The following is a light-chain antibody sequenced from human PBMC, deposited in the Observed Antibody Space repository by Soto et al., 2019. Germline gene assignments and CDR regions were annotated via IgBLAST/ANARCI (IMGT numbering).Light chain of an antibody. V-gene: IGKV1-39*01. CDR1: QSIISY. J-gene: IGKJ2*01. CDR3: QQSYSTPYT. Sequence: DIQMTQSPSSLSASVGDRVTITCRASQSIISYFNWYQQKPGKAPKLLIYAATTLQSGVPSRFSGSGSGTDFTLTITSLQREDFATYYCQQSYSTPYTFGQGTKLEMK. CDR2: AAT.